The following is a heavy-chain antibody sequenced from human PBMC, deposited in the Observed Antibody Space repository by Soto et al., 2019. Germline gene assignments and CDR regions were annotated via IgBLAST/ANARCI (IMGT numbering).Heavy chain of an antibody. CDR3: ARDTDDSSGWLNWFDP. V-gene: IGHV3-48*02. CDR1: GFTFSNYA. Sequence: PGGSLRLSCAASGFTFSNYAMIWVRQAPGKGLEWVSYISSGSSTIYYADSVRGRFTISRDNAENSLYLQLNSLRDEDTAVYYCARDTDDSSGWLNWFDPWGQGTLVTVSS. CDR2: ISSGSSTI. J-gene: IGHJ5*02. D-gene: IGHD6-19*01.